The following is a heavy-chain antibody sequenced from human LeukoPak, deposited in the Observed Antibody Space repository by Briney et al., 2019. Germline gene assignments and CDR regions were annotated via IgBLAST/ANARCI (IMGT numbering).Heavy chain of an antibody. J-gene: IGHJ4*02. CDR3: ASGLKSSYYHSSGFPY. Sequence: ASVKVSCKASGYTFTSYDINWVRQATGQGLEWMGWMNPNSGNTGYAQKFQGRVTMTRNTSISTAYMELSSLRSENTAVYYCASGLKSSYYHSSGFPYCGQGPLVTVSS. D-gene: IGHD3-22*01. CDR2: MNPNSGNT. CDR1: GYTFTSYD. V-gene: IGHV1-8*01.